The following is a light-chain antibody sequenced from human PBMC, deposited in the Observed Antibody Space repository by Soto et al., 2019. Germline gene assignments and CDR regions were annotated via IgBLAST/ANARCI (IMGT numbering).Light chain of an antibody. CDR2: EVS. CDR1: SSDVGGYNY. CDR3: SSYAGSNYWV. J-gene: IGLJ3*02. V-gene: IGLV2-8*01. Sequence: QSALTQPPSASGSPGQSVTISCTGTSSDVGGYNYVSWYQQHPGKAPKLMIYEVSKRPSGVPDRFSGSKSGNTASLTVSGLQGEDEADYYCSSYAGSNYWVFGGGTKVAVL.